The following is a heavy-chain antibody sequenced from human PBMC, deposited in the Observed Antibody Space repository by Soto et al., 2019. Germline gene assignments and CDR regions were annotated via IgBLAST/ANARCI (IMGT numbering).Heavy chain of an antibody. J-gene: IGHJ6*02. CDR2: ISSSSSTI. Sequence: GGSLRLSCAASGFTFSSYSMNWVRQAPGKGLEWVSYISSSSSTIYYADSVKGRFTISRDNAKNSLYLQMNSLRDEDTAVYYCARSIAARQGYNYYYGMDVWGQGATVTVSS. V-gene: IGHV3-48*02. CDR1: GFTFSSYS. CDR3: ARSIAARQGYNYYYGMDV. D-gene: IGHD6-6*01.